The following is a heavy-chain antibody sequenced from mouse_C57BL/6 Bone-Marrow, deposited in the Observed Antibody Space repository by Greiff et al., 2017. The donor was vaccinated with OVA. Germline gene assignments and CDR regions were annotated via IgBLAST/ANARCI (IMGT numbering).Heavy chain of an antibody. CDR1: GYTFTSYW. Sequence: QVQLQQPGAELVKPGASVKLSCKASGYTFTSYWMQWVKQRPGQVLEWIGEIDPSDSYTNYNQKFKGKATLTVDTASSTAYMQLSSLTSEDSAVYYCERSYDYDDYAMDYWGQGNSVTVSA. D-gene: IGHD2-4*01. CDR3: ERSYDYDDYAMDY. V-gene: IGHV1-50*01. CDR2: IDPSDSYT. J-gene: IGHJ4*01.